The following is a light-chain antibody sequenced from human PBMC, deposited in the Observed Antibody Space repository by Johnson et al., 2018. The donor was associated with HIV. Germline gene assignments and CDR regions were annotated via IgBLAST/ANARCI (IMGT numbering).Light chain of an antibody. V-gene: IGLV1-51*01. CDR1: NSNIGNNY. CDR3: GTWDSNLSVYV. Sequence: QLVLTQPPSVSAAPGQKVTISCSGSNSNIGNNYVFWYQQFPGTAPKLLIYDNNKRPSGIPDRFSGSKSGTSATLGITGLQTGDEADYYCGTWDSNLSVYVFGTGTKVSVL. CDR2: DNN. J-gene: IGLJ1*01.